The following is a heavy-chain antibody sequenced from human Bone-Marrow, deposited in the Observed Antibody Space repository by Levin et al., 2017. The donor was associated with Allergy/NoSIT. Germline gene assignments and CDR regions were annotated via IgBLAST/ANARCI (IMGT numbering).Heavy chain of an antibody. Sequence: PSETLSLTCAVSGKSINSNNWWSWVRQAPGKGLEWIGEIYHSGSTTYNPSLKSRVTMSVDNSKNQFSLKLSSVTAADTAVYYCASQHYYDSSGAFDIWGQGTMVTVSS. CDR3: ASQHYYDSSGAFDI. CDR2: IYHSGST. CDR1: GKSINSNNW. D-gene: IGHD3-22*01. V-gene: IGHV4-4*02. J-gene: IGHJ3*02.